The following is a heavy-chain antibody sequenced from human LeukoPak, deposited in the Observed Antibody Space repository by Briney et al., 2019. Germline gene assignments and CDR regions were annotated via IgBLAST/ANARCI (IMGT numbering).Heavy chain of an antibody. V-gene: IGHV3-7*01. CDR3: ARDNYDSSGYYEERALDI. Sequence: GGSLRLSCAASGFTFSSYWMSWVRQAPGKGLEWVANIKQDGSEKYYVDSVKGRFTISRDNAKNSLYLQMNSLRAEDTAVYYCARDNYDSSGYYEERALDIWGQGTMVTVSS. J-gene: IGHJ3*02. D-gene: IGHD3-22*01. CDR2: IKQDGSEK. CDR1: GFTFSSYW.